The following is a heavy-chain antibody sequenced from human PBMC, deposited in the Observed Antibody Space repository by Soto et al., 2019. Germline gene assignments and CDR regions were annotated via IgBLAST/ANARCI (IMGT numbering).Heavy chain of an antibody. CDR3: ARDQIVVVPAAISWFDP. D-gene: IGHD2-2*01. CDR1: GFTFSSYA. Sequence: QVQLVESGGGVVQPGRSLRLSCAASGFTFSSYAMHWVRQAPGKGLEWVAVISYDGSNKYYADSVKGRLTISRDNSKNTLYLQMNSLRAEDTAVYYCARDQIVVVPAAISWFDPWGQGTLVTVSS. J-gene: IGHJ5*02. CDR2: ISYDGSNK. V-gene: IGHV3-30-3*01.